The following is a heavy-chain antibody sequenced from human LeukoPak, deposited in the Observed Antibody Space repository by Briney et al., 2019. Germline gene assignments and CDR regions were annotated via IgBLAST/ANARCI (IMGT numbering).Heavy chain of an antibody. CDR3: ARDRIEYAFDI. CDR2: IYSGGST. CDR1: GFTVSSNY. Sequence: PGGSLRLSCAASGFTVSSNYMSWVRQAPGKGLEWVSVIYSGGSTYYADSVKGRFTISRDNSKNTLYLQMNSLRAEDTAVYYCARDRIEYAFDIWGQGTVVTVSS. J-gene: IGHJ3*02. V-gene: IGHV3-53*01.